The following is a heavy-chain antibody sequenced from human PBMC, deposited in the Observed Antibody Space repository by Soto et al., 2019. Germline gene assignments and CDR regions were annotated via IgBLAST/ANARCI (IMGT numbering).Heavy chain of an antibody. CDR3: ARVIAVAGNLDY. D-gene: IGHD6-19*01. Sequence: ASVKVSCKASGYTFYSHSISWVRQAPGQGLEWMGWISAYNGNTKYAQKLQGRVTMTTDTSTSTAYMELRSLRSDDTAVYYCARVIAVAGNLDYWGQGTLVTVSS. CDR1: GYTFYSHS. V-gene: IGHV1-18*01. CDR2: ISAYNGNT. J-gene: IGHJ4*02.